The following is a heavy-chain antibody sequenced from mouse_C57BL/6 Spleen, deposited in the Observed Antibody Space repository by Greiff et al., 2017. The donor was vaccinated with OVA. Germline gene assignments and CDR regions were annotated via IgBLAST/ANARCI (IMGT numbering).Heavy chain of an antibody. D-gene: IGHD2-4*01. J-gene: IGHJ2*01. CDR2: IYPGDGDT. V-gene: IGHV1-80*01. CDR1: GYAFSSYW. CDR3: AKSYDYDGTGYFDY. Sequence: QVQLQQSGAELVKPGASVKISCKASGYAFSSYWMNWVKRRPGKGLEWIGQIYPGDGDTNYNGKFKGKATLTADKSSSTAYMQLSSLTSEDSAVYFCAKSYDYDGTGYFDYWGQGTTLTVSS.